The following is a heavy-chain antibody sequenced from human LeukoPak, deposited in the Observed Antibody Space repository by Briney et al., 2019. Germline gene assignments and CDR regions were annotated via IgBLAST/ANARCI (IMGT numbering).Heavy chain of an antibody. D-gene: IGHD4-23*01. CDR1: GYTFTDYY. V-gene: IGHV1-2*02. J-gene: IGHJ6*02. CDR2: LSPNTLVT. Sequence: RASVKVSCRASGYTFTDYYMHWVRQAPGQGLEWMGWLSPNTLVTSYAQHFQGRVSMTWDTSISTGYMALNSLTSDDTAVYYCARKDGGRDGMDVWGQGTTVTVSS. CDR3: ARKDGGRDGMDV.